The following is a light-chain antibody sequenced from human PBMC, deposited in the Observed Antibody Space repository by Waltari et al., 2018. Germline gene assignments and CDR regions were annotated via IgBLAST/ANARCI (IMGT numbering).Light chain of an antibody. V-gene: IGLV7-46*01. CDR1: TGPVTRRHF. CDR2: ETD. J-gene: IGLJ3*02. Sequence: QAVVTQEPSLTVSPGGTVTLTCGSSTGPVTRRHFPYWFQQKPGQAPKTVIYETDKSLSWTPARFFGVLVGDKAALTLSGALLEDEADYYCLLSYSGDRRVFGGGTRLTVL. CDR3: LLSYSGDRRV.